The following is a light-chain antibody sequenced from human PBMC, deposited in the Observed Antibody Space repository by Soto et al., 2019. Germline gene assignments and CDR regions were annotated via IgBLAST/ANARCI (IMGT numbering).Light chain of an antibody. CDR2: AAS. J-gene: IGLJ1*01. CDR1: SCDVGGYYS. V-gene: IGLV2-14*01. Sequence: SALTQLASVSRSPGMTVTISCNGTSCDVGGYYSVSWYPQQTGKAPKLMIYAASNRHSGGSNRFSGSKSGNTAPLIISGLHAEDQAEYYCRSDTVSGTYVFGTETKVTV. CDR3: RSDTVSGTYV.